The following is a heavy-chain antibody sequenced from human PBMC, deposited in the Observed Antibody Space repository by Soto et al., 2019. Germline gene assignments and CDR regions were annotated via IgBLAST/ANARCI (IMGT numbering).Heavy chain of an antibody. V-gene: IGHV3-7*03. D-gene: IGHD6-13*01. Sequence: GGSLRLSCAASGFTFSSYWMSCVRQAPGKGLEGVANRKQDGSEIYYVDSVKGRFTISRDNAKNSLSLQMNSLRPEDTALYYCVKDKWYNNTWYLEYWGQGTMVTVSS. CDR2: RKQDGSEI. CDR3: VKDKWYNNTWYLEY. J-gene: IGHJ4*02. CDR1: GFTFSSYW.